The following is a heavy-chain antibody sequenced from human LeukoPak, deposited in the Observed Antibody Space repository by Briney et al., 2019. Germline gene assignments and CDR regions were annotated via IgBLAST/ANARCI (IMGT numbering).Heavy chain of an antibody. CDR1: GYTFTSYY. Sequence: GASVKVSCKASGYTFTSYYMHWVRQAPGQGLEWMGIINPSGGSTSYAQKFQGRVTMTRDTSTSTVYMELSSLRSEDTAVYYCARVNHSPLGDYSNLNRDYYYMDVWGKGTTVTVSS. V-gene: IGHV1-46*01. CDR2: INPSGGST. D-gene: IGHD4-11*01. J-gene: IGHJ6*03. CDR3: ARVNHSPLGDYSNLNRDYYYMDV.